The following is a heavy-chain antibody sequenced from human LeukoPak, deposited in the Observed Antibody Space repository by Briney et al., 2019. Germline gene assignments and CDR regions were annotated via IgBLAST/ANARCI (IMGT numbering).Heavy chain of an antibody. CDR2: IYYSGST. J-gene: IGHJ4*02. CDR1: GGSISSGPYF. CDR3: ARGWQWLPR. Sequence: PSETLSLTCSVSGGSISSGPYFWSWIRQPPGKGLEWIGYIYYSGSTNYNPSLKSRVTISVDTSKNQFSLKLSSVTAADTAVYYCARGWQWLPRWGQGTLVTVSS. D-gene: IGHD6-19*01. V-gene: IGHV4-61*01.